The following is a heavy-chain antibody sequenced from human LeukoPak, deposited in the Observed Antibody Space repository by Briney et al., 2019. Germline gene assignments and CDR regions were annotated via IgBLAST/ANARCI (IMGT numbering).Heavy chain of an antibody. J-gene: IGHJ3*02. D-gene: IGHD3-22*01. CDR1: GVTFSNYS. CDR3: ATPRYYDSSGYYGSLGAFDI. V-gene: IGHV3-48*04. CDR2: ISSSSSTM. Sequence: GGSLRLSCAASGVTFSNYSMNWVRQAPGKGLEWVSYISSSSSTMYCPDSVRGRFTISRDNAKNSLYLQMNSLRAEDTAVYYCATPRYYDSSGYYGSLGAFDIWGQGTMVTVSS.